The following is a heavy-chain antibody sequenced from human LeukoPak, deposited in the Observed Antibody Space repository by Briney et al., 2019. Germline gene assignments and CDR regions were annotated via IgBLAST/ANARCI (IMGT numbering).Heavy chain of an antibody. CDR1: GGSISSYY. D-gene: IGHD3-10*01. J-gene: IGHJ4*02. CDR3: ARAGYYYGSAYDFDY. Sequence: SETLSLTCTVSGGSISSYYWSWIRQPPGKGLEWIGYIYYSGSTNYNPSLKSRVTISVDTSKNQFSLNLSSVTAADTAVYYCARAGYYYGSAYDFDYWGQGTLVTVSS. V-gene: IGHV4-59*01. CDR2: IYYSGST.